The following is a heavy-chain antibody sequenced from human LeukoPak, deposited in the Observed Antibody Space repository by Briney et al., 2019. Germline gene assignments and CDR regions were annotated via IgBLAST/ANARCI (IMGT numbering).Heavy chain of an antibody. J-gene: IGHJ4*02. D-gene: IGHD3-10*01. CDR3: AKGRYYGSSVDY. CDR1: VFTVSSNY. V-gene: IGHV3-23*01. CDR2: ISGSVDIT. Sequence: GGSLRLSCAASVFTVSSNYMSWVRHAPGKGLEGLSSISGSVDITYYADSVKGRFTITRDNSKNTLYMQMNSLRAEDTAVYYCAKGRYYGSSVDYWGQGTLVTVSS.